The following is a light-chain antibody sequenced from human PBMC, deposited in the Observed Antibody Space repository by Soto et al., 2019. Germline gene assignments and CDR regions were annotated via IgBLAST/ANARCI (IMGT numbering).Light chain of an antibody. CDR1: SSDVGRYNH. V-gene: IGLV2-8*01. J-gene: IGLJ1*01. Sequence: QSVLTQPPSASGSRGQSVTMSCTGTSSDVGRYNHVSWYQQHPGKAPKLIIFDVNKRPSGVPDRFSGSKSVNTASLTVSGLQAEDEADYYCSAYAGSIYVFGTGTKGTVL. CDR3: SAYAGSIYV. CDR2: DVN.